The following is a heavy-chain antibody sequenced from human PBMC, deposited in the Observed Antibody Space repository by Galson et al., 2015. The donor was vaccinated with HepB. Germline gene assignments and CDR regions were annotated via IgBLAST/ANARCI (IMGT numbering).Heavy chain of an antibody. D-gene: IGHD6-19*01. V-gene: IGHV3-23*01. CDR2: ISGSGGST. J-gene: IGHJ4*02. CDR3: AKDQGSGWYSAVGY. Sequence: SLRLSCAASGFTFSSYAMSWVRQAPGKGLEWVSAISGSGGSTYYADSVKGRFTISRDNSKNTLYLQMNSLRAEDTAVYYCAKDQGSGWYSAVGYWGQGTLVTVSS. CDR1: GFTFSSYA.